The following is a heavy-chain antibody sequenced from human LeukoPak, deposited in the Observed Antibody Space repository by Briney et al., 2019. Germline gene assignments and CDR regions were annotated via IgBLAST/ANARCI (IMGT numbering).Heavy chain of an antibody. CDR3: ARDMQERYYDSSGLFDY. V-gene: IGHV3-11*01. D-gene: IGHD3-22*01. J-gene: IGHJ4*02. CDR2: ISSSVSTI. CDR1: GFTVSDYY. Sequence: PGGSLRLSCAASGFTVSDYYMSWIRQAPGKGLGWVSYISSSVSTIYYAASVKGRFTISRDTAKNSLYLQMNSLRAEDTAVYYCARDMQERYYDSSGLFDYWGQGTLVTVSS.